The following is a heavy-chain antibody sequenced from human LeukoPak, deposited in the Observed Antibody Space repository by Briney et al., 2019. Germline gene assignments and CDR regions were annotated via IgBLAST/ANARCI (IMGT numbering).Heavy chain of an antibody. CDR2: IYDSGST. CDR3: ARTSSSWL. CDR1: CASINSYY. Sequence: SETLSLTCTVSCASINSYYWSWIRQPPGKGLEWIGCIYDSGSTDYNPSLKSRVTISVDTSKNQFSLKLTSVTAADTAMYYCARTSSSWLWGQGTLVTVSS. V-gene: IGHV4-59*01. D-gene: IGHD6-13*01. J-gene: IGHJ4*02.